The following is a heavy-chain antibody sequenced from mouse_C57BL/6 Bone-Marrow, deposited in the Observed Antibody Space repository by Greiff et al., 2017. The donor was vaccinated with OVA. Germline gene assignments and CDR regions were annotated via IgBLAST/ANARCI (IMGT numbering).Heavy chain of an antibody. J-gene: IGHJ2*01. D-gene: IGHD1-1*01. V-gene: IGHV6-3*01. CDR1: GFTFSNYW. Sequence: EVKLEESGGGLVQPGGSMKLSCVASGFTFSNYWMNWVRQSPETGLEWVAQIRLKSDNYATHYAESVKGRFTISRDDSKSSVYLQMNNLRAEDTGIYYCTGGVYYGSSYEDYWGQGTTLTVSS. CDR2: IRLKSDNYAT. CDR3: TGGVYYGSSYEDY.